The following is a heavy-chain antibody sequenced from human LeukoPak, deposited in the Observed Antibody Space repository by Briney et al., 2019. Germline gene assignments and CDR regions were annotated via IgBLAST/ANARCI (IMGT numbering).Heavy chain of an antibody. V-gene: IGHV3-7*01. J-gene: IGHJ3*02. D-gene: IGHD2-2*01. CDR2: IKEVGSEK. CDR3: ARDRWDIVIVPAALHTFDI. Sequence: PGGSLRLSCAASGFTFSSYWMRWVRHAQGKGLEWVANIKEVGSEKYYVESGKGRLTISRDNAKKSLYLQMNSLRAEDTAVYYCARDRWDIVIVPAALHTFDIWGQGTMVIVSS. CDR1: GFTFSSYW.